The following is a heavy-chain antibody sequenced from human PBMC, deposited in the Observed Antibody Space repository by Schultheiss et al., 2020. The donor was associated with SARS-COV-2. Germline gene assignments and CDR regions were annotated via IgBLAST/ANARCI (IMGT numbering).Heavy chain of an antibody. V-gene: IGHV4-59*01. J-gene: IGHJ4*02. D-gene: IGHD2-2*01. Sequence: SETLSLTCTVSGGSISSYYWSWIRQPPGKGLEWIGYIYYSGSTNYNPSLKSRVTISVDTSKNQFSLKLSSVTAADTAVYYCASRVPAAALDYWGQGTLVTVSS. CDR1: GGSISSYY. CDR3: ASRVPAAALDY. CDR2: IYYSGST.